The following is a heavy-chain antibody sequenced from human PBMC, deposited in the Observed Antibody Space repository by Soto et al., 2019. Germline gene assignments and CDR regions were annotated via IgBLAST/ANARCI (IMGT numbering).Heavy chain of an antibody. J-gene: IGHJ6*02. CDR2: INHSGST. Sequence: SETLSLTCAVYGGSFSGYYWSWIRQPPGKGLEWIGKINHSGSTNYNPSLKSRVTISVDTSKNQFSLKLSSVTAADTAVYYCARRRQSQTAYYYGSGSYYSRGGGMDVWGQGTTVTVSS. V-gene: IGHV4-34*01. CDR1: GGSFSGYY. CDR3: ARRRQSQTAYYYGSGSYYSRGGGMDV. D-gene: IGHD3-10*01.